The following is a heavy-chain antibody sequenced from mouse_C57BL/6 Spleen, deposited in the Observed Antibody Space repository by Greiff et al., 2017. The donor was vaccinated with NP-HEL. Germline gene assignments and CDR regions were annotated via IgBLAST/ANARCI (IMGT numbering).Heavy chain of an antibody. CDR3: AKERGPCGSSDFDV. D-gene: IGHD1-1*01. CDR2: INPSNGGT. CDR1: GYTFTSYW. Sequence: QVQLQQPGTELVKPGASVKLSCKASGYTFTSYWMHWVKQTPGQGLEWIGNINPSNGGTNYNEKFKSKATLTVDKSSSTAYMQLSSLTSEDSAVYYGAKERGPCGSSDFDVWGTGTTVTVSS. J-gene: IGHJ1*03. V-gene: IGHV1-53*01.